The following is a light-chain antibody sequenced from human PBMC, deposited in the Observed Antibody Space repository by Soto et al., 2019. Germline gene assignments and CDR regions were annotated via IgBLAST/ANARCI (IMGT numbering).Light chain of an antibody. CDR1: QGIKTW. V-gene: IGKV1D-12*01. CDR2: DAS. J-gene: IGKJ5*01. Sequence: DIQMTQSPSSVSASVGDRVTITCRASQGIKTWLAWYQQRPGTAPKVLITDASSLQSGVPSRFSGSGSGTDFTLTSSRLQPEDFATYYCQQADSFPVTFGQGTRLEIK. CDR3: QQADSFPVT.